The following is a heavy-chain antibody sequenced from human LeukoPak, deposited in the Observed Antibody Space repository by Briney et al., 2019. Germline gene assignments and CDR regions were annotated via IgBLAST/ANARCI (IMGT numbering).Heavy chain of an antibody. CDR2: IIPIFGTA. D-gene: IGHD2-8*01. J-gene: IGHJ6*03. CDR1: GYTFTSYY. V-gene: IGHV1-69*13. Sequence: ASVKVSCKASGYTFTSYYMHWVRQAPGQGLEWMGGIIPIFGTANYAQKFQGRVTITADESTSTAYMELSSLRSEDTAVYYCADGVRATMDVWGKGTTVTVSS. CDR3: ADGVRATMDV.